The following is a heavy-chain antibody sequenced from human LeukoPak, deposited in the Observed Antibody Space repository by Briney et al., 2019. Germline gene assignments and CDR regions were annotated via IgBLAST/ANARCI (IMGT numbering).Heavy chain of an antibody. V-gene: IGHV1-8*01. CDR3: ARVGYGDPSYMDV. J-gene: IGHJ6*03. CDR2: MNPNSGDT. Sequence: GASVKVSCKASGYSLTSHDINWVRQAAGQGLEWMGWMNPNSGDTGYAQKFQDRVTMTRDTSINTVYMELNSLTSEDTAVYYCARVGYGDPSYMDVWGKGTTVTVSS. D-gene: IGHD4-17*01. CDR1: GYSLTSHD.